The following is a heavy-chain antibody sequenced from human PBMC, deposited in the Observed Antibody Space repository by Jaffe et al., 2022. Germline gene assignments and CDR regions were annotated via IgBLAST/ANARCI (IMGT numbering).Heavy chain of an antibody. Sequence: QVQLVQSGAEVKKPGSSVKVSCKASGGTFSSYAISWVRQAPGQGLEWMGGIIPIFGTANYAQKFQGRVTITADESTSTAYMELSSLRSEDTAVYYCAREETYYYGSGADYWGQGTLVTVSS. CDR1: GGTFSSYA. V-gene: IGHV1-69*01. CDR3: AREETYYYGSGADY. J-gene: IGHJ4*02. CDR2: IIPIFGTA. D-gene: IGHD3-10*01.